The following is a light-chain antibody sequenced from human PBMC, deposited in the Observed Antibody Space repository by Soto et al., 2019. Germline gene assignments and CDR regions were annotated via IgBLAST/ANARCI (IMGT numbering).Light chain of an antibody. J-gene: IGKJ1*01. CDR3: QQYNSYWT. CDR2: KAS. Sequence: DIQMTQSPSTLSASVGDRVTITCRASQSISSWLAWYQQKPGKAPKLLIYKASSLESGVPSRFSGSGSGTEFTLTTSRLQNDDLATYYCQQYNSYWTFGQGTKVDI. V-gene: IGKV1-5*03. CDR1: QSISSW.